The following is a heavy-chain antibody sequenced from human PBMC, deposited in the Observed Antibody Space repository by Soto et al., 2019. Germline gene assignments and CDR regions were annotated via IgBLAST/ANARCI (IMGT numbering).Heavy chain of an antibody. CDR3: GRHEGVPAGDGLDV. V-gene: IGHV5-10-1*01. CDR1: GYSFTSYW. CDR2: IDPSDSYT. Sequence: EVQLVQSGAEVKKPGESLRISCQGSGYSFTSYWITWVRQLPVKGLEWMGRIDPSDSYTTYSPSFQGHISFSSDKSISTAYVHWGGLKASDPAVYYCGRHEGVPAGDGLDVWGKGTTVTVSS. D-gene: IGHD6-25*01. J-gene: IGHJ6*04.